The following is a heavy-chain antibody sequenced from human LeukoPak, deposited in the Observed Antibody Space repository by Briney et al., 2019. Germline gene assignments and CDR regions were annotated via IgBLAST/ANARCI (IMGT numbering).Heavy chain of an antibody. D-gene: IGHD3-3*01. CDR2: INPSGGST. CDR3: ARDRGVVNPEYFQH. CDR1: GGTFSSYA. V-gene: IGHV1-46*01. Sequence: ASVKVSCKASGGTFSSYAISWVRQAPGQGLEWMGIINPSGGSTSYAQKFQGRVTMTRDTSTSTVYMELSSLRSEDTAVYYCARDRGVVNPEYFQHWGQGTLVTVSS. J-gene: IGHJ1*01.